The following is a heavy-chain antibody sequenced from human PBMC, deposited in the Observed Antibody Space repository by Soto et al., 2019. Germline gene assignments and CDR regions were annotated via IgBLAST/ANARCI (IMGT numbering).Heavy chain of an antibody. CDR1: GYSFTSYW. Sequence: GESLKISCKGSGYSFTSYWIGWVRQMPGKGLEWMGIIYPGDSDTRYSPSFQGQVTISADKSISTAYLQWSSLKARDTAMYYCARLLGIVGATRPERTGYYFDYWGQGTLVTVSS. V-gene: IGHV5-51*01. CDR3: ARLLGIVGATRPERTGYYFDY. J-gene: IGHJ4*02. D-gene: IGHD1-26*01. CDR2: IYPGDSDT.